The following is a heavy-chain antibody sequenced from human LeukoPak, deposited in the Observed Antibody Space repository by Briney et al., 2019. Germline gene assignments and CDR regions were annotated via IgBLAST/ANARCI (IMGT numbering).Heavy chain of an antibody. V-gene: IGHV1-8*01. CDR1: GYTFSSYD. Sequence: RWASVKVSRKGSGYTFSSYDINGVRQATGQGLEWMGWMNPDTGNSGYAQKFQARVTMTRDMSTNTMYMDLSSLKSEDTAVYYCASGGEFRGSAFDIWGQGTTVIVSS. J-gene: IGHJ3*02. CDR3: ASGGEFRGSAFDI. D-gene: IGHD3-10*01. CDR2: MNPDTGNS.